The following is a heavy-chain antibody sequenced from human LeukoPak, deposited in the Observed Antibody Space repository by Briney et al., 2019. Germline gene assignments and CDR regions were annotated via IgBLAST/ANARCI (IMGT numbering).Heavy chain of an antibody. J-gene: IGHJ4*02. CDR1: GYTFTAYY. CDR2: IDPKSGGT. V-gene: IGHV1-2*02. CDR3: ARFPPRYSGSRDY. D-gene: IGHD1-26*01. Sequence: ASVKVSCKASGYTFTAYYIHWVRRTPGQELEWMGWIDPKSGGTYYSQRFQGRVTLTRDTTMSTLYLELSTLRSDDTAIYYCARFPPRYSGSRDYWGQGTLITVSS.